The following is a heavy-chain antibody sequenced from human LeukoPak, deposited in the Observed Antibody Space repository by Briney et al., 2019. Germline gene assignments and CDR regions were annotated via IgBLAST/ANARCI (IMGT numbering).Heavy chain of an antibody. CDR1: GFTFSSYE. V-gene: IGHV3-48*03. J-gene: IGHJ4*02. CDR3: ARSLRSGWYVIDY. CDR2: ISSSGSTI. Sequence: GGSLRLSCAASGFTFSSYEMNRVRQAPGKGLEWVSYISSSGSTIYYADSVKGRFAISRDNAKNSLYLQMNSLRAGDTAVYYCARSLRSGWYVIDYWGQGTLVTVSS. D-gene: IGHD6-19*01.